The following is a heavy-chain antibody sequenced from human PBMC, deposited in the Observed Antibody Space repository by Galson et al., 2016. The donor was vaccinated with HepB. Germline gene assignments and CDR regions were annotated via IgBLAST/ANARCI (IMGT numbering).Heavy chain of an antibody. V-gene: IGHV1-3*04. CDR3: ARLSTSGTYFGY. J-gene: IGHJ4*02. CDR2: INTGQGNT. D-gene: IGHD1-26*01. CDR1: GYTFTNHA. Sequence: SVKVSCKASGYTFTNHAMHWVRQAPGQSLEWMGWINTGQGNTKYSQKFQDRVTITRDTSASTGYMELSNLRSEDTAVYFCARLSTSGTYFGYWGQGVLVTVSS.